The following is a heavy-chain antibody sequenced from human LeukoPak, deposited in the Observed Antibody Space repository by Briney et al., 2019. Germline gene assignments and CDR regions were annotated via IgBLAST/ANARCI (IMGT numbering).Heavy chain of an antibody. CDR2: LSANGSST. CDR3: AKGSLSGDYIPAIDNYFDH. V-gene: IGHV3-23*01. Sequence: GGSLGLSCAASGFTFSSYAMSWVRQAPGKGLEWVSSLSANGSSTSYADSVKGRVTISRDNSKNTLYLKMNSLRADDTAVYYCAKGSLSGDYIPAIDNYFDHWGQGTLVTVSS. CDR1: GFTFSSYA. D-gene: IGHD4-17*01. J-gene: IGHJ4*02.